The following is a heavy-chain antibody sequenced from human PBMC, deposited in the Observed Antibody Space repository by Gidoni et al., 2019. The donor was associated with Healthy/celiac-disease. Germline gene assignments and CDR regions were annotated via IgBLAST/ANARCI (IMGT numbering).Heavy chain of an antibody. CDR2: ISWDGGST. D-gene: IGHD2-21*02. CDR1: GFTFDDYA. CDR3: AKAGLCGGDHRDRCYFDY. J-gene: IGHJ4*02. Sequence: EVQLVESGGVVVQPGGSLRLSCAASGFTFDDYAMHWVRQAPGKGLEWVSLISWDGGSTYYADSVKGRFTISRDNSKNSLYLQMNSLRAEDTALYYCAKAGLCGGDHRDRCYFDYWGQGTLVTVSS. V-gene: IGHV3-43D*03.